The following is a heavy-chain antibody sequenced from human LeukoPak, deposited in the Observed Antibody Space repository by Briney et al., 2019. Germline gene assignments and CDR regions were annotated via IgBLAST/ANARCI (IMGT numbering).Heavy chain of an antibody. CDR3: ARDGKVPSNWFDP. CDR1: GFTFSSYW. CDR2: IKQDGSEK. V-gene: IGHV3-7*03. Sequence: GGSLRLSCAASGFTFSSYWMSWVRQAPGKGLEWVANIKQDGSEKYYVDSVKGRFTISRDNAKNSLYLQMNSLRAEDTAVYYCARDGKVPSNWFDPWGQGTLVTISS. D-gene: IGHD1-1*01. J-gene: IGHJ5*02.